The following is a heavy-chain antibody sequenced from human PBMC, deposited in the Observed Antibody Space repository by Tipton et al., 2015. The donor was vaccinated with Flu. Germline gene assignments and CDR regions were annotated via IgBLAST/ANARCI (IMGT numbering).Heavy chain of an antibody. CDR3: ERARSSTLYYFGY. CDR1: GYSISSGYY. D-gene: IGHD2-2*01. V-gene: IGHV4-38-2*02. Sequence: TLSLTCTVSGYSISSGYYWGWIRQPPGKGLEWIGSIYHSGSTYYNPSLKSRVTISVDTSKNQFSLKLSSVTAADTAVYYCERARSSTLYYFGYWGQGTLVTVSS. J-gene: IGHJ4*02. CDR2: IYHSGST.